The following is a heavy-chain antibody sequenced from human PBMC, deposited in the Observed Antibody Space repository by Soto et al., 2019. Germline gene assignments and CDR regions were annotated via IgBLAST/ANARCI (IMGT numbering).Heavy chain of an antibody. CDR1: GYTFTTYA. CDR3: ARVASPTYYDILTGSPPWGYYYGMDV. V-gene: IGHV1-3*01. J-gene: IGHJ6*02. Sequence: ASVRVSCRASGYTFTTYAIQWVRQAPGQRLEWMGWIHAGNGNTKYSQMFQGRVTITRDTSASIAYMELSSLRSEDTAVYYCARVASPTYYDILTGSPPWGYYYGMDVWGQVTTVTVSS. CDR2: IHAGNGNT. D-gene: IGHD3-9*01.